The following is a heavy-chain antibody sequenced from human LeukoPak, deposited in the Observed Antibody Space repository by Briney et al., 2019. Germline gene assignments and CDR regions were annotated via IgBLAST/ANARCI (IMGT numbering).Heavy chain of an antibody. CDR1: GFTFGDYG. CDR3: TASDHLYCSSISCHFDY. J-gene: IGHJ4*02. CDR2: IQSRTYGGAT. Sequence: PGRSLRLSCTTSGFTFGDYGMSWVRQAPGKGLEWVGFIQSRTYGGATQYAASVKGRFTISRDDSKSIAFLQMNSLKTEDTAVYYCTASDHLYCSSISCHFDYWGQGTLVTASS. V-gene: IGHV3-49*04. D-gene: IGHD2-2*01.